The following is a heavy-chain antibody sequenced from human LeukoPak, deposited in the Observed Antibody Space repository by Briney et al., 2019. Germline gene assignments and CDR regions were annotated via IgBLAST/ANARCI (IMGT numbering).Heavy chain of an antibody. Sequence: ASVKVSCKASGYTFTSYGISWVRQAPGRGLEWMGWISAYNGNTNYAQKLQGRVTMTTDTSTSTAYMELRGLRSDDTAVYYCARDIYTAYDSSGYYSGYWGQGTLVTVSS. V-gene: IGHV1-18*01. CDR2: ISAYNGNT. D-gene: IGHD3-22*01. J-gene: IGHJ4*02. CDR1: GYTFTSYG. CDR3: ARDIYTAYDSSGYYSGY.